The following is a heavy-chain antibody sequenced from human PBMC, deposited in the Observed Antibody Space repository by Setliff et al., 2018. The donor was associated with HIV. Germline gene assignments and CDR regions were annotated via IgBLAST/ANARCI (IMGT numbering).Heavy chain of an antibody. CDR3: TKDHLSGWASDC. V-gene: IGHV3-7*01. J-gene: IGHJ4*02. Sequence: GGSLRLSCAASGFTFSTYWMIWVRQAPGKGLEWVAKIKQDGSEEYYVDSVKGRFTIPRDNAKNSVYLQMNSLRVEDTAMYYCTKDHLSGWASDCWGQGTLVTVSS. D-gene: IGHD6-19*01. CDR1: GFTFSTYW. CDR2: IKQDGSEE.